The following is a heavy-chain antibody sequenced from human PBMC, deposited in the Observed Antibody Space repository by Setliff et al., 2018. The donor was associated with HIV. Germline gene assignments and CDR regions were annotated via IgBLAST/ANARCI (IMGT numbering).Heavy chain of an antibody. J-gene: IGHJ5*02. CDR3: ATLERGLVPAPMARFDP. CDR2: IHHSGNT. CDR1: GGSISSTNW. D-gene: IGHD2-2*01. Sequence: PSETLSLTCVVSGGSISSTNWWSWVRLPPGKGLEWIGEIHHSGNTNYSPSLKSRVIISVDKSKNQFTLSLTSVIAADTAIYYCATLERGLVPAPMARFDPWGPGTQVTVSS. V-gene: IGHV4-4*02.